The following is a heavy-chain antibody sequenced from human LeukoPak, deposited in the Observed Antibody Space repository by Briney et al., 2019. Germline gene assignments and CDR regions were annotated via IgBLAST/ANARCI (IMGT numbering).Heavy chain of an antibody. CDR3: ARDLGGYGSGSYYMDV. CDR1: GGTFTSYY. V-gene: IGHV1-46*01. J-gene: IGHJ6*03. Sequence: ASVKVSCKASGGTFTSYYMHWVRQAPGQGLEWMGIINPSGGSTSYAQKFQGRVTMTRDTSTSTVYMELSSLRSEDTAVYYCARDLGGYGSGSYYMDVWGKGTTVTVSS. CDR2: INPSGGST. D-gene: IGHD3-10*01.